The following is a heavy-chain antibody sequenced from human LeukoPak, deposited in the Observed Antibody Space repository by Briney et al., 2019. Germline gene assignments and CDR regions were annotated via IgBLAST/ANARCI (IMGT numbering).Heavy chain of an antibody. D-gene: IGHD6-13*01. V-gene: IGHV3-30*18. CDR2: ISTDGKDK. CDR1: GFTLSSYA. J-gene: IGHJ4*02. Sequence: PGGSLRLSCAASGFTLSSYAMHWVRQAPGKGLEWVTVISTDGKDKKYADSVKGRFAISRDNSKNTLDPQMNSLRAEDTAVYYCAKDQKWGAADYYFDSWGQGTLVAVSS. CDR3: AKDQKWGAADYYFDS.